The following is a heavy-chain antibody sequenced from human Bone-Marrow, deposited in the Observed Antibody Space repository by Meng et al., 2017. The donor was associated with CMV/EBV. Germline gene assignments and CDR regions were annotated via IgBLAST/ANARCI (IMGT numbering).Heavy chain of an antibody. D-gene: IGHD2-8*01. Sequence: GESLKISCAASGFTFSSYAMHWVRQAPGKGLEWVAVISYDGSNKYYADSVKGRFTISRDNSKNTLCLQMNSLRAEDTAVYYCARGRVYSAWGQGTLVTVSS. CDR2: ISYDGSNK. V-gene: IGHV3-30-3*01. CDR1: GFTFSSYA. J-gene: IGHJ5*02. CDR3: ARGRVYSA.